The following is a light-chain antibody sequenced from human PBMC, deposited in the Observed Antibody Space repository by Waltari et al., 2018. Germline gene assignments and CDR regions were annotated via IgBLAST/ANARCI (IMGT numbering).Light chain of an antibody. CDR3: MQALQTPPT. V-gene: IGKV2-28*01. J-gene: IGKJ1*01. CDR2: LGS. Sequence: DIVMTQSPLSLPVTPGEPASIPCRSGQSLLHSNGYNYLDWYLQKPRQSPQLLIYLGSNRASGVPDRFSGSGSGTDFTLKISRVEAEDVGVYYCMQALQTPPTFGQGTKVEIK. CDR1: QSLLHSNGYNY.